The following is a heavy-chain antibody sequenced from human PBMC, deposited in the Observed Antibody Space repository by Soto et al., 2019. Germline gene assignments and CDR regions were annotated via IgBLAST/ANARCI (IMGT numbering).Heavy chain of an antibody. CDR2: VYYSASTNYKPSL. V-gene: IGHV4-59*12. CDR3: ARTYGDYVFGYNWFDP. J-gene: IGHJ5*02. CDR1: GGPISSYY. D-gene: IGHD4-17*01. Sequence: SETLSLTCTVSGGPISSYYWSWIRQPPGKGLEWIGYVYYSASTNYKPSLNYNPSLKSRVTISLDTSKNQYSLKLSSVTAADTAVYYCARTYGDYVFGYNWFDPWGQGTLVTVSS.